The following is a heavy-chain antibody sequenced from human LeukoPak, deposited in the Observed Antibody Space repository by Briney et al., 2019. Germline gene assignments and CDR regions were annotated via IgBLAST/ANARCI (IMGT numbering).Heavy chain of an antibody. V-gene: IGHV3-66*04. CDR2: LYPGGYT. J-gene: IGHJ4*02. D-gene: IGHD6-25*01. Sequence: PGGSLRLSCAASGFTVSSNYMSWVRQAPGKGLEWVSVLYPGGYTYYADSVKGRFTTSRDNSNNTLYLQMNSLKASDTATYYCARRSGGIAADYWGQGTLVTVSS. CDR1: GFTVSSNY. CDR3: ARRSGGIAADY.